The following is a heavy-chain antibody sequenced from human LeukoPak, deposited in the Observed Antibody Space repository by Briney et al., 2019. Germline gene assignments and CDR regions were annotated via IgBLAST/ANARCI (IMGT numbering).Heavy chain of an antibody. J-gene: IGHJ4*02. D-gene: IGHD3-22*01. CDR2: IYDGGGT. Sequence: GGSLRLSCAASGFTVSSNYMSWVRQAPGKGLEWVSVIYDGGGTFYADSVKGRFTISRDNSKNTLYLQMNSLRAEDTAVDYCARAYDSSAYYYGAFDYWGQGTLVTVSS. V-gene: IGHV3-66*01. CDR1: GFTVSSNY. CDR3: ARAYDSSAYYYGAFDY.